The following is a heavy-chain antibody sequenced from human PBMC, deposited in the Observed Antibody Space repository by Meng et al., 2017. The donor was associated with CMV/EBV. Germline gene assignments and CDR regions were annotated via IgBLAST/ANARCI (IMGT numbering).Heavy chain of an antibody. V-gene: IGHV3-48*04. J-gene: IGHJ4*02. CDR1: GFTFSSYS. CDR3: AILLIIY. Sequence: GESLKISCAASGFTFSSYSMNWVRQAPGKGLEWVSSISSSGSTIYYADSVKGRFTISRDNAKNSLYLQMNSLRAEDTAVYYCAILLIIYWGQGTLVTVSS. CDR2: ISSSGSTI. D-gene: IGHD2-15*01.